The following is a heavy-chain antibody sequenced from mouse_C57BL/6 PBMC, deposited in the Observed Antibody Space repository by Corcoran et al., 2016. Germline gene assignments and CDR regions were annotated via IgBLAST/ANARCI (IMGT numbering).Heavy chain of an antibody. D-gene: IGHD1-1*01. Sequence: QIQLVQSGPELKKPGETVKISCKASGYTFTTYGMSWVKQAPGKGLKWMGWINTYSGVPTYADDFKGRFAFSLETSASTAYLQINNLKNEDTATYFCARRGGSSSPLDYWGQGTTLTVSS. J-gene: IGHJ2*01. CDR2: INTYSGVP. CDR3: ARRGGSSSPLDY. V-gene: IGHV9-3*01. CDR1: GYTFTTYG.